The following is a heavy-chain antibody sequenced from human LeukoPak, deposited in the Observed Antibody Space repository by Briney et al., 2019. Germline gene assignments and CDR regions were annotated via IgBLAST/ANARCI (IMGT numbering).Heavy chain of an antibody. J-gene: IGHJ4*02. CDR3: ARDHLDFWSGYYQAY. Sequence: ASVKVSCKASGGTLSSYAISWVRQAPGQGLEWMGGIIPIFGTANYAQKFQGRVTITTDESTSTAYMELSSLRSEDTAVYYCARDHLDFWSGYYQAYWGQGTLVTVSS. CDR1: GGTLSSYA. V-gene: IGHV1-69*05. D-gene: IGHD3-3*01. CDR2: IIPIFGTA.